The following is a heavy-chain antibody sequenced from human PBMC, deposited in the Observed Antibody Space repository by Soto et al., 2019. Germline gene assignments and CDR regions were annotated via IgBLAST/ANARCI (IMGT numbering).Heavy chain of an antibody. CDR1: GGSISSGDYY. CDR2: IYYSGST. Sequence: TSETLSLTCTVSGGSISSGDYYWSWIRQPPGKGLEWIGYIYYSGSTYYNPSLKSRVTISVDTSKNQFSLKLSSVTAADTAVYYCARDPERYYYDSSGYYRPYYYGMDVWGQGTTVTVSS. J-gene: IGHJ6*02. V-gene: IGHV4-30-4*01. CDR3: ARDPERYYYDSSGYYRPYYYGMDV. D-gene: IGHD3-22*01.